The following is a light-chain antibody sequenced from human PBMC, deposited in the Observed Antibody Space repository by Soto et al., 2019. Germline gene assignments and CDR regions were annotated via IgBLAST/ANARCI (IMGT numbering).Light chain of an antibody. J-gene: IGKJ4*01. CDR1: QDISSS. CDR2: AAS. V-gene: IGKV1-9*01. CDR3: QQVNSFPPFT. Sequence: DIQLTQSPSFLSASVGDRVTITCRASQDISSSLAWYQQKPGKAPKILMYAASSLESWVPSRFSGSGSGTEYTLTTSSLQPDDVATYYYQQVNSFPPFTFGGGTTVEIK.